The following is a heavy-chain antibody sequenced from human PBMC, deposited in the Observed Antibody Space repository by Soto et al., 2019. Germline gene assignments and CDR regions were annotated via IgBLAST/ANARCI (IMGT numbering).Heavy chain of an antibody. CDR1: GYNFANYW. CDR3: ARHNRYSSTWFEGWFDP. V-gene: IGHV5-51*01. Sequence: PGESLKISCKGSGYNFANYWIGWVRQIPGRGLEWMGIIHPGDSDTRYSPFFQGQVTISADKSISTAYLQWSSLKASDTAMYYCARHNRYSSTWFEGWFDPWGQGTLVTVSS. CDR2: IHPGDSDT. J-gene: IGHJ5*02. D-gene: IGHD6-13*01.